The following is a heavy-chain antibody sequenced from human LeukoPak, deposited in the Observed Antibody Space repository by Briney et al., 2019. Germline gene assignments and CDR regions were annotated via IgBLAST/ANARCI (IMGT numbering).Heavy chain of an antibody. CDR2: VSSSSSYI. V-gene: IGHV3-21*01. D-gene: IGHD6-6*01. J-gene: IGHJ6*03. CDR3: ARDWASSSIAARRSMDV. Sequence: GGSLRLSCAASGSTFSSYSMNWVRQAPGKGLEWVSSVSSSSSYIYYADSVKGRFTISRDNAKNSLYLQMNSLRAEDTAVYYCARDWASSSIAARRSMDVWGKGTTVTVSS. CDR1: GSTFSSYS.